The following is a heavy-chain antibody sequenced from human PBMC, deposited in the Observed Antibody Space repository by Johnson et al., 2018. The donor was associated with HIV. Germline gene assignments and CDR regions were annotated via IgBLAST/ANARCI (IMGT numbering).Heavy chain of an antibody. D-gene: IGHD5-24*01. V-gene: IGHV3-30*04. Sequence: QVQLVESGGGVVQPGRSLRLSCAASGFTFSSYAMHWVRLAPGKGLEWVAVILYDGSDKYYADSVQGRFTISRDNSKNTLYLQMNTLGAEDTAVDYCAKDRSRLHDAFDIWGQGTMVTVSS. CDR2: ILYDGSDK. CDR3: AKDRSRLHDAFDI. J-gene: IGHJ3*02. CDR1: GFTFSSYA.